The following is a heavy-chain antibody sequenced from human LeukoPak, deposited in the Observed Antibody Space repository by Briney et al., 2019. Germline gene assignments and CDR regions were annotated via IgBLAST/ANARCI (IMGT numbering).Heavy chain of an antibody. V-gene: IGHV3-23*01. D-gene: IGHD1-7*01. Sequence: HPGGTLRLSCAVSGFILSSCAMTWVRQALGKGLEWVSALSGSGSNTYYAESVKGRFTISRDNSKDTVYLQMNSLRAEDTAIYYCAKLGGPYNWDYAGVIYMGGWGKGTTFTASS. CDR2: LSGSGSNT. CDR3: AKLGGPYNWDYAGVIYMGG. CDR1: GFILSSCA. J-gene: IGHJ6*03.